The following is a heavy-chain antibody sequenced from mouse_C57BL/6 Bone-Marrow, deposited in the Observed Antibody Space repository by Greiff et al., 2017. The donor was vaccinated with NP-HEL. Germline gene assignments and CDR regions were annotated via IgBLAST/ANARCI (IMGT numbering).Heavy chain of an antibody. J-gene: IGHJ4*01. CDR1: GYTFTSYG. CDR2: IYPRSGNT. V-gene: IGHV1-81*01. CDR3: ARWVYYDYDDAMDY. D-gene: IGHD2-4*01. Sequence: QVQLQQSGAELARPGASVKLSCKASGYTFTSYGISWVKQRTGQGLEWIGEIYPRSGNTYYNEKFKGKATLTADKSSSTAYMELRSLTSGDSAVYFCARWVYYDYDDAMDYWGQGTSVTVSS.